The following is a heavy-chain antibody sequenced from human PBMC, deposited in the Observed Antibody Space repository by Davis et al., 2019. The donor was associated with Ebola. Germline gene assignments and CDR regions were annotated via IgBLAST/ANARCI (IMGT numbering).Heavy chain of an antibody. Sequence: GESLKISCAASGFTFSSYSMHWVRQAPGQGLEWVSSISSSRSYIYYADSVNGRFTISRDNAKTSLYQQMNSLRAEDTGVYDCARAGVVPAAIRSGGMDVWGQGTTVTVSS. CDR1: GFTFSSYS. CDR2: ISSSRSYI. J-gene: IGHJ6*02. CDR3: ARAGVVPAAIRSGGMDV. V-gene: IGHV3-21*01. D-gene: IGHD2-2*02.